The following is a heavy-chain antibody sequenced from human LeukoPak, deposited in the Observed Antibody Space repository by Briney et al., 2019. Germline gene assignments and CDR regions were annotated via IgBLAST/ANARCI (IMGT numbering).Heavy chain of an antibody. Sequence: GGSLRLSCAASGFTFSDYYMSWIRQAPGKGLEWVPYISSSGSTIYYADSVKGRFTISRDNAKNSLYLQMNSLRAEDTAVYYCARTRAAYAFDIWGQGTMVTVSS. CDR2: ISSSGSTI. J-gene: IGHJ3*02. CDR1: GFTFSDYY. D-gene: IGHD6-13*01. V-gene: IGHV3-11*01. CDR3: ARTRAAYAFDI.